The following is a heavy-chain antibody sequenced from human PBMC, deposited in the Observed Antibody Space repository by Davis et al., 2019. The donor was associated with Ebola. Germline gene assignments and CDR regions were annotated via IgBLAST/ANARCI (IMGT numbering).Heavy chain of an antibody. CDR3: ARDTTYSSGSDI. D-gene: IGHD6-19*01. CDR2: IIPILGIA. J-gene: IGHJ3*02. CDR1: VGTFSSYA. Sequence: SVTVSCKASVGTFSSYAISWVRHAPGQGLEWMGRIIPILGIANYAQKFQGRVTITADKSTSTAYMELSSLRSEDTAVYYCARDTTYSSGSDIWGQGTMVTVSS. V-gene: IGHV1-69*04.